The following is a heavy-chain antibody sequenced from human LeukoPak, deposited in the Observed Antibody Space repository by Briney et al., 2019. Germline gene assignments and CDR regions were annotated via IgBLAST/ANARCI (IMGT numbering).Heavy chain of an antibody. D-gene: IGHD6-19*01. V-gene: IGHV4-34*01. CDR2: INHSGST. Sequence: PSETLSLTCAVCGGSFSGYYWSWIRQPPGKGLEWIGEINHSGSTNYNPSLKSRVTISVDTSKNQFSLKLSSVTAADTAVYYCARRSGSGDWLDAFDIWGQGTMVTVSS. J-gene: IGHJ3*02. CDR3: ARRSGSGDWLDAFDI. CDR1: GGSFSGYY.